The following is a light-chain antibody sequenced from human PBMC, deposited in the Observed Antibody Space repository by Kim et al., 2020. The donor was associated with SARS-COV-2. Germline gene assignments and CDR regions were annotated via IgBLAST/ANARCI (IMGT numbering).Light chain of an antibody. J-gene: IGLJ1*01. CDR3: YSYAGNYTYV. Sequence: GQSVTISCTGGSSDVGAYNYVSWYQQHPCKAPKLVIYDVSQRPSGVPDRFSGSKSGNTASLTISGLQAEGEADYYYYSYAGNYTYVFETGAKVTVL. V-gene: IGLV2-11*01. CDR1: SSDVGAYNY. CDR2: DVS.